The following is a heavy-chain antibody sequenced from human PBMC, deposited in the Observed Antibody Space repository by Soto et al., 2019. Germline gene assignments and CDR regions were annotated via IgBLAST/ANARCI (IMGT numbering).Heavy chain of an antibody. J-gene: IGHJ5*02. D-gene: IGHD3-3*01. V-gene: IGHV4-39*01. CDR1: GGSISSSSYY. Sequence: SETLSLTCTVSGGSISSSSYYWGWTRQPPGKGLEWIGSIYYSGSTYYNPSLKSRVTISVDTSKNQFSLKLSSVTAADTAVYYCARQAISSEAWFDPWGQGTLVTVSS. CDR3: ARQAISSEAWFDP. CDR2: IYYSGST.